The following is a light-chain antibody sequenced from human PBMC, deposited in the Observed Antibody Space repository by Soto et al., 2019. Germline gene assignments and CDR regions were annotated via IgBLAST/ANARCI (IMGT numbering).Light chain of an antibody. V-gene: IGKV1-9*01. J-gene: IGKJ4*01. Sequence: DIQLTQSPSFLSASVGDRVTITCRASQGINHYVAWYQQKPGKAPKCLIYGASALQSGVPSRFSGSGSWAEFTLSISSLQPEDFATYYCQNVYSYPLTFGGGTKVDIK. CDR3: QNVYSYPLT. CDR1: QGINHY. CDR2: GAS.